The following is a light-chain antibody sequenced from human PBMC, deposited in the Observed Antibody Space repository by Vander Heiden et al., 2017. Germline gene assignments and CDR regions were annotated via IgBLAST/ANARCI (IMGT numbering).Light chain of an antibody. CDR2: DAF. CDR3: QQSYSRPVT. Sequence: VLTQSPSTLSVSAGERATLACRASQSVSDYLDWYQQKPGKAPRLLIYDAFNRVTGIPARFSGSGSGTDFTLTISSLEPEDFAAYYCQQSYSRPVTFGGGTKVEIK. CDR1: QSVSDY. J-gene: IGKJ4*01. V-gene: IGKV3-11*01.